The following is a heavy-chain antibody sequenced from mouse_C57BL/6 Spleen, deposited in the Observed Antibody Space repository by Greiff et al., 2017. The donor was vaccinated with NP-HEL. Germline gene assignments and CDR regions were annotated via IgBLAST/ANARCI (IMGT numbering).Heavy chain of an antibody. D-gene: IGHD2-4*01. CDR2: IDPSDSYT. V-gene: IGHV1-69*01. J-gene: IGHJ4*01. CDR3: ARRSMITTGAMDY. Sequence: QVQLKESGAELVMPGASVKLSCKASGYTFTSYWMHWVKQRPGQGLEWIGEIDPSDSYTNYNQKFKGKSTLTVDKSSSTAYMQLSSLTSEDSAVYYCARRSMITTGAMDYWGQGTSVTVSS. CDR1: GYTFTSYW.